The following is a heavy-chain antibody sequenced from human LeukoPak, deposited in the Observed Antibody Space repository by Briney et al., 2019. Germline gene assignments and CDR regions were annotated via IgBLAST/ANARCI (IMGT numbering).Heavy chain of an antibody. D-gene: IGHD3-3*01. V-gene: IGHV3-49*04. CDR2: IRSKAYGGTT. CDR3: TRDSIYDFWSGYFYDY. J-gene: IGHJ4*02. CDR1: GFTFGDYA. Sequence: PGRSLRLSCTASGFTFGDYAMSWVRQAPGKGLEWVGFIRSKAYGGTTEYAASVKGRFTISRDDSKSIAYLQMNSPKTEDTAVSYCTRDSIYDFWSGYFYDYWGQGTLVTVSS.